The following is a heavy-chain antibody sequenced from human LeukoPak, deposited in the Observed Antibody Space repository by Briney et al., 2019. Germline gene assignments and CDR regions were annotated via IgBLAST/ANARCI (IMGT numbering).Heavy chain of an antibody. CDR1: GGSISSYY. CDR2: IFYSGST. Sequence: SGTLSLTCTVSGGSISSYYWSWIRQPPGKGLEWIGYIFYSGSTNYNPSLKSRVTISVDTSKNQFSLKLTSVTAADTAVYYCARGGTNRAFDYWGQGTLVTVSS. CDR3: ARGGTNRAFDY. V-gene: IGHV4-59*01. J-gene: IGHJ4*02. D-gene: IGHD1-14*01.